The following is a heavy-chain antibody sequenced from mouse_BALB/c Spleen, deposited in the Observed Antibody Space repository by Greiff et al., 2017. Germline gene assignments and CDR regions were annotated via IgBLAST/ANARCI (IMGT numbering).Heavy chain of an antibody. CDR2: IDPANGNT. Sequence: EVQLQQSGAELVKPGASVKLSCTASGFNIKDTYMHLVKQRPEQGLEWIGRIDPANGNTKYDPKFQGKATITADTSSNTAYLQLSSLTSEDTAVYYCAREITTVVATFDAMDYWGQGTSVTVSS. D-gene: IGHD1-1*01. CDR1: GFNIKDTY. J-gene: IGHJ4*01. CDR3: AREITTVVATFDAMDY. V-gene: IGHV14-3*02.